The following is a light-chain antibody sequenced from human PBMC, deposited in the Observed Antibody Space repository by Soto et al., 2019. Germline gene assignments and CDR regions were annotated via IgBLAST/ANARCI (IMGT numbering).Light chain of an antibody. CDR3: QQGSNWPPLT. J-gene: IGKJ4*02. Sequence: DSVLTQSPAILSLSPGERATLSFRASQSVSNYLALYQQKPGQAPRLLIYDASNRATGIPARFSGSGSGTDFTLTIISLEPEDFAVYYCQQGSNWPPLTFGGGTKVEI. CDR2: DAS. V-gene: IGKV3-11*01. CDR1: QSVSNY.